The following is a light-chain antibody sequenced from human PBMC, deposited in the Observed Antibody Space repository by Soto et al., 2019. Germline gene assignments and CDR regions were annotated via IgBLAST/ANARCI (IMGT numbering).Light chain of an antibody. V-gene: IGLV4-69*01. CDR3: QTWGTGIPPVV. CDR1: SGHSSYA. CDR2: LNSDGSH. J-gene: IGLJ2*01. Sequence: QPVLTQSPSASASLGASVKLTCTLISGHSSYAIAWHQQQPEKGPRYLMKLNSDGSHSKGDGIPDRFSGSSSGAERYLTISSLQSEDEADYYCQTWGTGIPPVVFGGGTKLTVL.